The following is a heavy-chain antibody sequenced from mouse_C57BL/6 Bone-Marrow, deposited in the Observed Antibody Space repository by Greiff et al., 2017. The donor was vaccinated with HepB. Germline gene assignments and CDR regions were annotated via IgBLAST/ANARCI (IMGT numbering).Heavy chain of an antibody. J-gene: IGHJ2*01. CDR3: TRPHTLREYFDY. Sequence: QVHVKQSGAELVMPGASVTLSCKASGYTFTDYEMHWVKQTPVHGLEWIGAIDPETGGTAYNQKFKGKAILTADKSSSTAYMELRSLTSEDSAVYYCTRPHTLREYFDYWGQGTTLTVSS. V-gene: IGHV1-15*01. CDR2: IDPETGGT. CDR1: GYTFTDYE. D-gene: IGHD1-1*01.